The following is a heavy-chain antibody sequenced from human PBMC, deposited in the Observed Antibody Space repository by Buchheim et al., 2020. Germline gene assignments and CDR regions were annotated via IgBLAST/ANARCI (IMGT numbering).Heavy chain of an antibody. J-gene: IGHJ4*02. V-gene: IGHV3-9*01. CDR1: GFMFDDHA. D-gene: IGHD6-19*01. CDR3: ARDMSSGWTVNFDS. CDR2: INWNSNSR. Sequence: EVQLVESGGGLVHPGSSLRLSCAASGFMFDDHAMHWVRQAPGKGLEWVSGINWNSNSRGYAASVKGRFPISRDNARNALYLQMDSLRPEDTAFYYCARDMSSGWTVNFDSWGQG.